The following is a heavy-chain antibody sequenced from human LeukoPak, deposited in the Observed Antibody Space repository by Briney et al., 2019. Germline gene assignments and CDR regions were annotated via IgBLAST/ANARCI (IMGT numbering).Heavy chain of an antibody. CDR1: GFTFSSYA. CDR2: IRYDGSNK. CDR3: ARDRWNDVF. Sequence: GGSLRLSCAASGFTFSSYAMHWVRQAPGKGLEWVAFIRYDGSNKYYADSVKGRFTISRDNSKNTLYLQMNSLRAEDTAVYYCARDRWNDVFWGQGTLVTVSS. J-gene: IGHJ4*02. V-gene: IGHV3-30*14. D-gene: IGHD1-1*01.